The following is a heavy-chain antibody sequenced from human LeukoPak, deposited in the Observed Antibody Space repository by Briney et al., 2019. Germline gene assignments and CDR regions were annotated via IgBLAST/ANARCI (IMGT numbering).Heavy chain of an antibody. V-gene: IGHV4-59*08. J-gene: IGHJ3*02. CDR3: ARSPDYGDYLRGAFDI. D-gene: IGHD4-17*01. CDR1: GGSISSYY. CDR2: IYYSGST. Sequence: SETLSLTCTVSGGSISSYYWSWIRQPPGKGLEWIGYIYYSGSTNYNPSLKSRVTISVDTSKNQFSLKLSSVTAADTAVYYCARSPDYGDYLRGAFDIWGQGTMITVSS.